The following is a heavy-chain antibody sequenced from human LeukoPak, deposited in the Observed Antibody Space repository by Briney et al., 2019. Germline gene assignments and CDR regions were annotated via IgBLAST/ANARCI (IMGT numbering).Heavy chain of an antibody. CDR3: ARDGVAVAGKSWYFDL. CDR1: GLTFSSHW. Sequence: GGSLRLSCAASGLTFSSHWMHWVRQAPGKGLVWVSRITNDGSSTTYADSVKGRFTISRDNSKNTLYLQMNSLRAEDTAVYYCARDGVAVAGKSWYFDLWGRGTLVTVSS. J-gene: IGHJ2*01. D-gene: IGHD6-19*01. CDR2: ITNDGSST. V-gene: IGHV3-74*01.